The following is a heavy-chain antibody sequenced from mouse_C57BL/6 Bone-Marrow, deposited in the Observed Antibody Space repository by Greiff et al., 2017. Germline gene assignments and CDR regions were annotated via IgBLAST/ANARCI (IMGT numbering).Heavy chain of an antibody. Sequence: DVKLVESGGGLVKPGGSLKLSCAASGFTFSSYTMSLVRQTPEKRLQWVAAISGGGGNTYYPDSVKGRFTISRDNDKNILYLQMSSLRSEDTALYYCSRQVTTVLATKYFDVWGTGTTVTVSS. CDR2: ISGGGGNT. CDR3: SRQVTTVLATKYFDV. V-gene: IGHV5-9*01. J-gene: IGHJ1*03. CDR1: GFTFSSYT. D-gene: IGHD1-1*01.